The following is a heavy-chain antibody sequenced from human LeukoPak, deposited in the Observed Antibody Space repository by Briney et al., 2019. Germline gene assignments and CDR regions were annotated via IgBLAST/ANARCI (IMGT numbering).Heavy chain of an antibody. V-gene: IGHV4-59*08. CDR1: GGSISSYY. J-gene: IGHJ4*02. CDR3: ARHRAPSGWYDVGSFFDY. CDR2: IYYSGST. D-gene: IGHD6-19*01. Sequence: SETLSLTCTVSGGSISSYYWSWIRQPPGKGLEWIGYIYYSGSTNYNPSLKSRVTISVDTSKNQFSLKLSSVTAADTAVYYCARHRAPSGWYDVGSFFDYWGQGTLVTVSS.